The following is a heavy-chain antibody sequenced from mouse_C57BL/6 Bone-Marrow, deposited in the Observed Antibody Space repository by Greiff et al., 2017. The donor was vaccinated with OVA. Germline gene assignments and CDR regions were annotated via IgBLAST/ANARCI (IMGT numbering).Heavy chain of an antibody. J-gene: IGHJ3*01. Sequence: VQLQQSGAELVRPGASVTLSCKASGYTFTDYEMHWVKQTPVHGLAWIGAIDPETGGTAYNQKFKGKAILTADKSSSTAYMELRSLTSEDSAVYYCTREGRGPWFAYWGQGTLVTVSA. CDR1: GYTFTDYE. CDR3: TREGRGPWFAY. CDR2: IDPETGGT. V-gene: IGHV1-15*01.